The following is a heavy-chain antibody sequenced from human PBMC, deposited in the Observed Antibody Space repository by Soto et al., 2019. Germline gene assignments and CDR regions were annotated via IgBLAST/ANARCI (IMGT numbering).Heavy chain of an antibody. Sequence: PGESLKISCKGSGYSFTSYWIGWVRQMPGKGLEWMGIIYPGDSDTRYSPSFQGQVTISADKSISTAYLQWSSLKASDTAMYYCARLGTARSYYYGMDVWGQGTTVTVPS. V-gene: IGHV5-51*01. D-gene: IGHD6-6*01. CDR1: GYSFTSYW. CDR2: IYPGDSDT. CDR3: ARLGTARSYYYGMDV. J-gene: IGHJ6*02.